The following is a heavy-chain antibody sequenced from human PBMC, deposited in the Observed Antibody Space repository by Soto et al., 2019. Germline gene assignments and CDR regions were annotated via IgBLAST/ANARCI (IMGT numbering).Heavy chain of an antibody. J-gene: IGHJ6*02. CDR1: GASITSSSSY. CDR3: AASCVGCGGFNYYGMDV. D-gene: IGHD2-21*01. V-gene: IGHV4-39*01. CDR2: IYYSGST. Sequence: PSETLSLTCTFSGASITSSSSYWAWIRHVPGKGLEWIGRIYYSGSTYYNPSLKSRITISVDTSKNQFSLKLSSVTAADTAVYYCAASCVGCGGFNYYGMDVWGQGTTVT.